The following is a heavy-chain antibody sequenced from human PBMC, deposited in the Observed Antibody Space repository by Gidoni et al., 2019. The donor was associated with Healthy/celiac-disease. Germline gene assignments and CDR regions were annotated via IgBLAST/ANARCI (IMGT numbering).Heavy chain of an antibody. CDR3: ARERGGISSSVFDY. Sequence: QLQLQESGSGLVKPSQTLSLTCAVSGGPISSGGYSWSWIRQPPGKGLEWIGYIYHSGSTYYNPSLKSRVTISVDRSKNQFSLKLSSVTAADTAVYYCARERGGISSSVFDYWGQGTLVTVSS. CDR1: GGPISSGGYS. CDR2: IYHSGST. J-gene: IGHJ4*02. D-gene: IGHD6-6*01. V-gene: IGHV4-30-2*01.